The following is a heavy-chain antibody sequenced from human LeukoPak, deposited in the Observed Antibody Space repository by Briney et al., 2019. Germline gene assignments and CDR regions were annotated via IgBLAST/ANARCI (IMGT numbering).Heavy chain of an antibody. CDR3: ANTFNFDY. CDR1: GLTFSSYA. Sequence: GGSLRLSCAASGLTFSSYAMSWVRQATGKGLEWVSGISGNGANTYYADSVKGRFTISRDNSKNTLYLQMNSLRAEDTAVYYCANTFNFDYWGQGTLVTVPS. J-gene: IGHJ4*02. CDR2: ISGNGANT. V-gene: IGHV3-23*01.